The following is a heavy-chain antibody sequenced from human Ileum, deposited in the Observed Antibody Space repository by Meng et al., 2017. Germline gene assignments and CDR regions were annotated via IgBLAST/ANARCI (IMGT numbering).Heavy chain of an antibody. D-gene: IGHD4-17*01. V-gene: IGHV4-39*01. J-gene: IGHJ4*02. Sequence: QLQLQESGPGLVRPSETLSLTCTVSGGSISGSSYYWGWIHQPPGKGLEWIGSIYSSGSTYYNPSLKSRVTTSVDTSKNQFSLKLSSVTAADTAVYYCVRRAGLRQAFDYWGQGTLVTVSS. CDR2: IYSSGST. CDR1: GGSISGSSYY. CDR3: VRRAGLRQAFDY.